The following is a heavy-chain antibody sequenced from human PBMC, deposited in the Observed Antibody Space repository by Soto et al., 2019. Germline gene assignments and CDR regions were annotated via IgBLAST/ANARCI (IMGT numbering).Heavy chain of an antibody. CDR2: IYHSGST. CDR1: GGSISSSNW. Sequence: PSETLSLTCAVSGGSISSSNWWSWVRQPPGKGLEWIGEIYHSGSTNYNPSLKSRVTISVDKSKNQFSLKLSSVTAADTAVYYCASSGDFWSGYPFDYWGQGTLVTGSS. J-gene: IGHJ4*02. CDR3: ASSGDFWSGYPFDY. V-gene: IGHV4-4*02. D-gene: IGHD3-3*01.